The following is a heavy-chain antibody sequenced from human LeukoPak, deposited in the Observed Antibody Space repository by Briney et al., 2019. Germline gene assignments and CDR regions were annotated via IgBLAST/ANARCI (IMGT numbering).Heavy chain of an antibody. CDR1: GFTFSSYG. Sequence: GSLRLSCAASGFTFSSYGMHWVRQAPGKGLEWVAVIWYDGSNKYYADSVKGRFTVSRDNSKNTLYLQMNSLRAEDTAVYYCAREAVAAREFDYWGQGTLVTVSS. CDR2: IWYDGSNK. D-gene: IGHD6-19*01. V-gene: IGHV3-33*08. CDR3: AREAVAAREFDY. J-gene: IGHJ4*02.